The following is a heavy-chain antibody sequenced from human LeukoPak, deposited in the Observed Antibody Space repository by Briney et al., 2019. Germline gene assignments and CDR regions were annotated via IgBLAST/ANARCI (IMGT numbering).Heavy chain of an antibody. CDR1: GYTFTSYY. CDR2: INPSGGST. V-gene: IGHV1-46*01. J-gene: IGHJ4*02. D-gene: IGHD2-8*02. CDR3: NLVVVYTDFDY. Sequence: VASVKVPCKASGYTFTSYYMHWVRQAPGQGLEWMGIINPSGGSTSYAQKFQGRVTMTRDTSTSTVYMELSSLRSEDTAVYYCNLVVVYTDFDYWGQGTLVTVSS.